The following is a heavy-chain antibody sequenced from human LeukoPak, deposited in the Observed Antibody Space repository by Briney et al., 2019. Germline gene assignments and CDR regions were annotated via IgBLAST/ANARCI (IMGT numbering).Heavy chain of an antibody. Sequence: GGSLRLSCAASGFTFSSYGMHWVRQAPGKGLEWVAVISYDGSNKYYADSVKGRFTISRDNSKNTLYLQMNSLRAEDTAVYYCAKLEYCSSTSCQSGRAAFDIWGQGTMVTVSS. CDR3: AKLEYCSSTSCQSGRAAFDI. D-gene: IGHD2-2*01. CDR2: ISYDGSNK. CDR1: GFTFSSYG. J-gene: IGHJ3*02. V-gene: IGHV3-30*18.